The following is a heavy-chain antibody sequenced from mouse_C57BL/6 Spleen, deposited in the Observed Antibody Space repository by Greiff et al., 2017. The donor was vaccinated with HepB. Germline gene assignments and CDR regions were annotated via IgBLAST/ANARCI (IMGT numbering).Heavy chain of an antibody. J-gene: IGHJ2*01. CDR3: ARGSYYYGSSLDY. Sequence: VQLQQSGAELVKPGASVKISCKASGYAFSSYWMNWVKQRPGKGLEWIGHIYPGDGDTNYNGKFKGKATLTADKSSSTAYMQLSSLTSEDSAVYFWARGSYYYGSSLDYWGQGTTLTVSS. D-gene: IGHD1-1*01. V-gene: IGHV1-80*01. CDR1: GYAFSSYW. CDR2: IYPGDGDT.